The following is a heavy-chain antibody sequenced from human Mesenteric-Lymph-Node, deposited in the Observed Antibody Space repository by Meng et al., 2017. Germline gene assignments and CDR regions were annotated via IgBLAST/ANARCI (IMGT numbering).Heavy chain of an antibody. D-gene: IGHD3-9*01. CDR2: IYYSGST. Sequence: GSLRLSCTVSGYSISSGYYWGWIRQPPGKGLEWIGSIYYSGSTYYNPSLKSRVTISVDTSKNQFSLKLSSVTAADTAVYYCAGPTYYDILTGPAGFDYWGQGTLVTVSS. J-gene: IGHJ4*02. V-gene: IGHV4-38-2*02. CDR3: AGPTYYDILTGPAGFDY. CDR1: GYSISSGYY.